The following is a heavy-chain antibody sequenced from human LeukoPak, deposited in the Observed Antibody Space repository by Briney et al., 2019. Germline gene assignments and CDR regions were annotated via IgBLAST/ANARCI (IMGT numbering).Heavy chain of an antibody. CDR2: IKQDGSEK. J-gene: IGHJ5*02. D-gene: IGHD6-19*01. V-gene: IGHV3-7*01. Sequence: GGSLRLSCAASGFTFSSYWMSWVRQAPGKGLEWVANIKQDGSEKYYVDSVKGRFAISRDNAKNSLYLQMNSLRAEDTAVYYCARDRIPTPGIAVAVGWFDPWGQGTLVTVSS. CDR1: GFTFSSYW. CDR3: ARDRIPTPGIAVAVGWFDP.